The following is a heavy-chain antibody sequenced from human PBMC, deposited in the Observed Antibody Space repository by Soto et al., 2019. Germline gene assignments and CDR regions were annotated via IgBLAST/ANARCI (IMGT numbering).Heavy chain of an antibody. D-gene: IGHD6-19*01. CDR3: ARDTGWGLGY. CDR1: GDSINSNYC. Sequence: QVQLQESGPGLVRPSGTLSLTCAVSGDSINSNYCWTWVRQPPRKGLEWIAEIYYSGGTNYNPSLKSRVTISMDKAKNQFSLNLTSVTAADTAMYYCARDTGWGLGYWGQGTLVTVSS. V-gene: IGHV4-4*02. J-gene: IGHJ4*02. CDR2: IYYSGGT.